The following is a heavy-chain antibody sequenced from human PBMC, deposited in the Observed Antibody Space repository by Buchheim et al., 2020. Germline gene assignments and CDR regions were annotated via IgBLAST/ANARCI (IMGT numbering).Heavy chain of an antibody. CDR2: IYYSGNT. J-gene: IGHJ6*02. D-gene: IGHD3-22*01. CDR1: GGSIRSGDYY. CDR3: ARDGAYYDSSHYYYYGMDV. Sequence: QVQLQESGPGLVKPSQTLSLTCTVSGGSIRSGDYYWSWIRQPPGKGLEWIGYIYYSGNTYDNPSLKSRLSISVDTSKNQFSLKLSSVTAADTAVYYCARDGAYYDSSHYYYYGMDVWGQGTT. V-gene: IGHV4-30-4*01.